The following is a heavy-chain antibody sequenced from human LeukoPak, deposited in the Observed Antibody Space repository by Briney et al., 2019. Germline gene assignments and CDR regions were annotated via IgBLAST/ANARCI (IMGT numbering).Heavy chain of an antibody. D-gene: IGHD3-10*01. CDR2: IYDSGST. CDR1: GASISSYY. Sequence: SETLSLTCTVSGASISSYYWSWIRQPPGKGLEWIGYIYDSGSTNYNPSLRSRVTISVDTSKNQFSLKLSSVTAADTAVYYCARERRGATYYYGSGSRYYFDYWGQGTLVTVSS. CDR3: ARERRGATYYYGSGSRYYFDY. V-gene: IGHV4-59*12. J-gene: IGHJ4*02.